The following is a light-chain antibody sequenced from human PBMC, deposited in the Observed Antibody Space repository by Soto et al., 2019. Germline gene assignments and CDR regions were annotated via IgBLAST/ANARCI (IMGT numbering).Light chain of an antibody. CDR1: SSDVGGYNY. J-gene: IGLJ2*01. Sequence: QSVLTQPASVSGSPGQSITISCTGTSSDVGGYNYVSWYQQHPGKAPKVLIYEVTNRPSGVSNRFSGSKSGNTASLMISGLQAEDEAEYHCASYTSSSTVIFGGGTQLTVL. V-gene: IGLV2-14*01. CDR3: ASYTSSSTVI. CDR2: EVT.